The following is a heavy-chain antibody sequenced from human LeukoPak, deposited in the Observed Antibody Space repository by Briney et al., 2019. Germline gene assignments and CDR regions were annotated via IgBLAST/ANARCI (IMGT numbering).Heavy chain of an antibody. V-gene: IGHV4-30-4*01. Sequence: PSQTLSLTCTVSGGSISSGDYYWSWIRQPPGKGLEWIAYIYYSGSTYYNPSLKSRVTISVDTSKNQFSLILSSVTAADTAVYYCARVVSSGYYGGYFDYWGQGTLVTVSS. J-gene: IGHJ4*02. CDR2: IYYSGST. CDR3: ARVVSSGYYGGYFDY. CDR1: GGSISSGDYY. D-gene: IGHD3-22*01.